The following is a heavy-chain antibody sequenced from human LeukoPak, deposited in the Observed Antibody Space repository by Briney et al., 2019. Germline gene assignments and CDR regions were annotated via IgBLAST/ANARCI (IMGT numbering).Heavy chain of an antibody. CDR1: GGSISSYY. V-gene: IGHV4-59*01. CDR2: IYYSGST. J-gene: IGHJ3*02. D-gene: IGHD3-10*01. Sequence: KPSETLSLTCTVSGGSISSYYWSWIRQPPGKGLEWIGYIYYSGSTNYNPSLKSRVTISVDTSKNQFSLKLSSVTAADTAVYYCARVGQLLWLGELSLAFDIWGQGTMVTVSS. CDR3: ARVGQLLWLGELSLAFDI.